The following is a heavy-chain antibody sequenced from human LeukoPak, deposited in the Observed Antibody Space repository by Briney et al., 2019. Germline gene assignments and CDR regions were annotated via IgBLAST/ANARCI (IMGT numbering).Heavy chain of an antibody. CDR1: GFTFSRHN. Sequence: GGSLRLSCGASGFTFSRHNMSWVRQAPGKGLEWVSSISSSSSYIYYADSVKGRFTISRDNARNSLYLQMNSLRAEDTAVYYCVRGKANYGSGSDVWGKGTTVTVSS. D-gene: IGHD3-10*01. CDR3: VRGKANYGSGSDV. V-gene: IGHV3-21*01. J-gene: IGHJ6*04. CDR2: ISSSSSYI.